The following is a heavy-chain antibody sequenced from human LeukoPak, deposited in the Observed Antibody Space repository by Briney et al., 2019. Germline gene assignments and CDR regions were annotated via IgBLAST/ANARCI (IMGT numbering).Heavy chain of an antibody. V-gene: IGHV3-30*02. CDR1: GYTFSSYG. CDR3: AKDPSFRPGYFDY. J-gene: IGHJ4*02. Sequence: GGSLRLSCAASGYTFSSYGMHWVRQAPGKGLEWVAFIRYDGSNKYYADSVKGRFTISRDNSKNTLYLQMNSLRAEDTAVYYCAKDPSFRPGYFDYWGQGTLVTVSS. CDR2: IRYDGSNK.